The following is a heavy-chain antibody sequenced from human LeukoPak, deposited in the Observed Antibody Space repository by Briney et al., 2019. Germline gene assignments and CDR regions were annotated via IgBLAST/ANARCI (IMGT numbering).Heavy chain of an antibody. V-gene: IGHV4-31*03. J-gene: IGHJ4*02. CDR3: ARSYGDHDPFDY. D-gene: IGHD4-17*01. CDR2: IYYSGST. CDR1: GGSISSGGYY. Sequence: PSQTLSLTCTVSGGSISSGGYYWSWIRQHPGKGLEWIGYIYYSGSTYYNPSLKSRVTISVDTSKNQFSLKLSSVTAADTAVYYCARSYGDHDPFDYWGQGTLVTVSS.